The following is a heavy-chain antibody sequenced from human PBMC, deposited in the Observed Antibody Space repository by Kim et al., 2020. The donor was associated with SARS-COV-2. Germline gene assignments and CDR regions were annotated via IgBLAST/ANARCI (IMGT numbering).Heavy chain of an antibody. D-gene: IGHD6-19*01. CDR2: T. V-gene: IGHV4-34*01. Sequence: TNYDQSLKGQVTLSGATSKNQFSLKLSSVTAADTAVYYCARGRGSSGLGYWGQGTLVTVSS. J-gene: IGHJ4*02. CDR3: ARGRGSSGLGY.